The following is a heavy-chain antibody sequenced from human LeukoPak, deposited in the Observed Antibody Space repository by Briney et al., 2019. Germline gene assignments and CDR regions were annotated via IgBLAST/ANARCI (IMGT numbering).Heavy chain of an antibody. J-gene: IGHJ3*02. CDR2: ISYDGSNK. Sequence: PGGSLRLSCAASGFTFSSYGMHWVRQAPGKGLEWVAVISYDGSNKYYADSVKGRFTISRDNSKNTLYLQMNSLRAADTAVYYCARPLRFLGGGAFDIWGQGTMVTVSS. CDR3: ARPLRFLGGGAFDI. CDR1: GFTFSSYG. V-gene: IGHV3-30*03. D-gene: IGHD3-3*01.